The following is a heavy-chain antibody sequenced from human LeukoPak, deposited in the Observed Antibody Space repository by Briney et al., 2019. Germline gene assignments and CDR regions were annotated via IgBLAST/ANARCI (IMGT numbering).Heavy chain of an antibody. CDR1: GFTFDDYA. J-gene: IGHJ4*02. D-gene: IGHD6-13*01. CDR3: AKRTQQLVPKPFDY. Sequence: PGRSLRLSCAASGFTFDDYAMPWVRQAPGKGLEWVSGISWNSGSIGYADSVKGRFTISRDNAKNSLYLQMNSLRAEDTALYYCAKRTQQLVPKPFDYWGQGTLVTVSS. CDR2: ISWNSGSI. V-gene: IGHV3-9*01.